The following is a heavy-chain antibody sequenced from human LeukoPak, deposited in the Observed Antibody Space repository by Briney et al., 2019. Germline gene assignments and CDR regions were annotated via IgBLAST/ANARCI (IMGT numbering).Heavy chain of an antibody. CDR3: ARGRQDVTMIVVVMTAVSYYLDV. Sequence: SETLSLTCAVYGGSFSGYYWTWIRQPPEKGLEWIGEMNTSGSTNYNPSLKSRVTISVDTSKNQFSLELSSVTAADTAVYYCARGRQDVTMIVVVMTAVSYYLDVWGKGTTVTVS. D-gene: IGHD3-22*01. CDR2: MNTSGST. CDR1: GGSFSGYY. J-gene: IGHJ6*03. V-gene: IGHV4-34*01.